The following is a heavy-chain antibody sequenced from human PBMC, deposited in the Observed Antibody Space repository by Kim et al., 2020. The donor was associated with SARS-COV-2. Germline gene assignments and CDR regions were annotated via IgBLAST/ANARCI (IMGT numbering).Heavy chain of an antibody. CDR2: IWHGGGNK. Sequence: GGSLRLSCAASGFTFSNYGMHWVRQTPGKGLEWVAVIWHGGGNKYYADSVKGRFTISRDQSKNTLYLQMNSLRGDDTAVYYCARDRGYYYYVMDVWGQGTTVTVSS. CDR1: GFTFSNYG. D-gene: IGHD3-3*01. CDR3: ARDRGYYYYVMDV. V-gene: IGHV3-33*01. J-gene: IGHJ6*02.